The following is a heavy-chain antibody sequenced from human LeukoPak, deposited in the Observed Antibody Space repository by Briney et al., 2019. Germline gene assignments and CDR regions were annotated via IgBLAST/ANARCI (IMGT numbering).Heavy chain of an antibody. J-gene: IGHJ4*02. CDR2: IYYSGST. V-gene: IGHV4-59*08. CDR3: ARQSGGATAHPFDY. Sequence: PSETLSLTCTVSGGSISSYYWSWIRQPPGKGLEWIGYIYYSGSTNYNPSLKSRVTISVDTSKNQFSLKLSSVTAADTAVYYCARQSGGATAHPFDYWGQGTLVTVSS. D-gene: IGHD1-26*01. CDR1: GGSISSYY.